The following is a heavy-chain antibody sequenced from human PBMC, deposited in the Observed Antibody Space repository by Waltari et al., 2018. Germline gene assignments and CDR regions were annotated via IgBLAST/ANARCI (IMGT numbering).Heavy chain of an antibody. CDR1: GYTFTVNY. CDR3: ARGDPSVYYTSHMDV. D-gene: IGHD3-3*01. CDR2: INPNNGGT. V-gene: IGHV1-2*02. Sequence: QAQLVQSGAEVKKPGDSVKVPCKASGYTFTVNYMHWVRQAPGQGLEWMGWINPNNGGTNYAQKFQGRVTMTRDTSISTAFMDLSRLKSDDTAVYFCARGDPSVYYTSHMDVWGKGTTVTVSS. J-gene: IGHJ6*03.